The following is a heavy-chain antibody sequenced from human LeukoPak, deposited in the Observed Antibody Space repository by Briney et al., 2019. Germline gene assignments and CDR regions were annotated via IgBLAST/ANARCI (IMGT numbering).Heavy chain of an antibody. J-gene: IGHJ4*02. V-gene: IGHV3-23*01. CDR1: GFTFSNAW. Sequence: PGGSLRLSCTASGFTFSNAWMNWVRQAPGKGLEWVSVISDSGSITYYADSVKGRFTISRDNSKNTLFLQMNSLRAEDTAVYYCAKDARRTSGWYFFDYWGQGTLVTVSS. D-gene: IGHD6-19*01. CDR2: ISDSGSIT. CDR3: AKDARRTSGWYFFDY.